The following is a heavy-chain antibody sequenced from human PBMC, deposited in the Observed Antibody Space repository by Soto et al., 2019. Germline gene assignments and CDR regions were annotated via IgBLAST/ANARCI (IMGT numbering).Heavy chain of an antibody. V-gene: IGHV5-10-1*03. Sequence: EVQLVQSGAEVKKPGESLTISCKGSGYSFTSYWITWVRQMPGKGLEWVGRVDPSDSSINYGPSFRGHVTISADRSISTAYLQWSSLKASYTAVYFCARGVKMATPHKYFFDYWGQGTLVTVSS. D-gene: IGHD5-12*01. J-gene: IGHJ4*02. CDR1: GYSFTSYW. CDR2: VDPSDSSI. CDR3: ARGVKMATPHKYFFDY.